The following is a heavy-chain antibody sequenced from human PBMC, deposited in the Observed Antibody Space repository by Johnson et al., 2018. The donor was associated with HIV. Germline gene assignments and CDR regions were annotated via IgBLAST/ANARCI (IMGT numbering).Heavy chain of an antibody. Sequence: VQLVESGGGVVQPGGSLRLSCAASGFTFDDYGMSWVRQAPGKGLEWVSGISGSGGSTYYADSVKGRFTISRDNSKNTLYLQMNSLGAEDTAVYYCAKGDTVVGAKYAFDFWGQGTMVTVSS. J-gene: IGHJ3*01. CDR1: GFTFDDYG. CDR3: AKGDTVVGAKYAFDF. CDR2: ISGSGGST. V-gene: IGHV3-23*04. D-gene: IGHD1-26*01.